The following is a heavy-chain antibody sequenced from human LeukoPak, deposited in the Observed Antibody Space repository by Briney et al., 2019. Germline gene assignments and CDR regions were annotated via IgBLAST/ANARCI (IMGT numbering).Heavy chain of an antibody. CDR2: ISSRSDYT. V-gene: IGHV3-23*01. CDR3: AKDRPNYYESNGHYYRRDGDY. J-gene: IGHJ4*02. CDR1: GFTFSIYA. D-gene: IGHD3-22*01. Sequence: GGSLRLSCAASGFTFSIYAMSRVRQAPGKGLEWVSSISSRSDYTYYEDSVKGRFTISRDNSQNTLYLQINSLRAEDTAIYYCAKDRPNYYESNGHYYRRDGDYWGQGTLVTVSS.